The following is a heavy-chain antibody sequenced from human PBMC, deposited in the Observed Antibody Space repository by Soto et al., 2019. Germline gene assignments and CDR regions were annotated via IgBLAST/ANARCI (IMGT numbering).Heavy chain of an antibody. V-gene: IGHV4-34*01. CDR2: VNDSGST. D-gene: IGHD1-26*01. CDR1: GGSFTGNY. CDR3: ATDSATSYFGMDV. J-gene: IGHJ6*02. Sequence: ASETLSLTCAVYGGSFTGNYRSWIRQPPGKGLEWIGEVNDSGSTNFNPSLKSRVTISVDTSKKQFTLKLTSVTAADTAVYYCATDSATSYFGMDVWGHGNPGHRLL.